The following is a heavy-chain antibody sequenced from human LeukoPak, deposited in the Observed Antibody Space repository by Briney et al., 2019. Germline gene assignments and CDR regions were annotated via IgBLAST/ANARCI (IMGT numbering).Heavy chain of an antibody. Sequence: SVKVSCKASGGTFSSYAISWMRQAPGQGLEWMGGIIPIFGTANYAQKFQGRVTITTDESTSTAYMELSSLRSEDTAVYYCAGTSNYYDSSGYYTGYFDYWGQGTLVTVSS. D-gene: IGHD3-22*01. CDR2: IIPIFGTA. CDR1: GGTFSSYA. J-gene: IGHJ4*02. CDR3: AGTSNYYDSSGYYTGYFDY. V-gene: IGHV1-69*05.